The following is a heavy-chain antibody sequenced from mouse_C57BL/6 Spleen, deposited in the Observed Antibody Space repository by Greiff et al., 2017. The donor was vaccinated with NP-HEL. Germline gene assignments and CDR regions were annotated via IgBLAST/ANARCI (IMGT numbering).Heavy chain of an antibody. CDR2: ISDGGSYT. V-gene: IGHV5-4*01. D-gene: IGHD3-3*01. CDR3: ARGFTGRDFDV. CDR1: GFTFSSYA. Sequence: EVQVVESGGGLVKPGGSLKLSCAASGFTFSSYAMSWVRQTPEKRLEWVATISDGGSYTYYPDNVKGRFTISRDNAKNNLYLQMSHLKSEDTAMYYCARGFTGRDFDVWGTGTTVTVSS. J-gene: IGHJ1*03.